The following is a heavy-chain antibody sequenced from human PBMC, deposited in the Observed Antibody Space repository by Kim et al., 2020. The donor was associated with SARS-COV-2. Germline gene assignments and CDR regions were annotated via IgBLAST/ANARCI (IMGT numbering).Heavy chain of an antibody. CDR3: ARPLWFRELLWTPIGY. J-gene: IGHJ4*02. Sequence: GGSLRLSCAASGFTFSSYSMNWVRQAPGKGLEWVSSISSSSSYIYYADSVKGRFTISRDNAKNSLYLQMNSLRAEDTAVYYCARPLWFRELLWTPIGYWGQGTLVTVSS. V-gene: IGHV3-21*01. CDR1: GFTFSSYS. D-gene: IGHD3-10*01. CDR2: ISSSSSYI.